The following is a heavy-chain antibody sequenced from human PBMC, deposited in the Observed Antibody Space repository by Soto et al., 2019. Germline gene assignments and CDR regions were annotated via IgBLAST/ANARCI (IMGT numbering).Heavy chain of an antibody. Sequence: GGSLRLSCAASGFTFSSYAMHWVRQAPGKGLEWVAVISYDGSNKYYADSVKGRFTISRDNSKNTLYLQMNSLRAEDTAVYYCARDLYPYSNYVTLPFDYWGQGTLVTVS. CDR2: ISYDGSNK. J-gene: IGHJ4*02. CDR1: GFTFSSYA. V-gene: IGHV3-30-3*01. D-gene: IGHD4-4*01. CDR3: ARDLYPYSNYVTLPFDY.